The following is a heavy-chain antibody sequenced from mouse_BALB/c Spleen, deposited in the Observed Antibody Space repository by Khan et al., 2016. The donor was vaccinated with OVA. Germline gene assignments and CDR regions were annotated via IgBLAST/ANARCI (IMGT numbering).Heavy chain of an antibody. J-gene: IGHJ3*01. CDR3: ERGGAYYSYDGWFGY. V-gene: IGHV1-4*01. CDR2: INPSSGYT. CDR1: GYTFTSYT. Sequence: QVQLQQSGAELARPGASVKMSCKASGYTFTSYTMHWVKQRPGQGLEWIGYINPSSGYTNYNQKFKDKATLTADKYSSTAYMLLSSLTSENSAVYYCERGGAYYSYDGWFGYWGQGTLVTVSA. D-gene: IGHD2-12*01.